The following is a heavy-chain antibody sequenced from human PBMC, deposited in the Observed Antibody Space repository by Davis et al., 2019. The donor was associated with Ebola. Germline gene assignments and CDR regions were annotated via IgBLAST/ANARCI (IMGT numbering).Heavy chain of an antibody. CDR2: ISGSGGTT. Sequence: PGGSLRPSCPHPVITFSTYAMTWVRQAPGKGLEWVSAISGSGGTTYYAASVKGRFTVSRDNSKNTLYLQMNSMRAEDTAVYYCARVGDGYNGSWGQGTLVTVSS. D-gene: IGHD5-24*01. V-gene: IGHV3-23*01. CDR3: ARVGDGYNGS. J-gene: IGHJ5*02. CDR1: VITFSTYA.